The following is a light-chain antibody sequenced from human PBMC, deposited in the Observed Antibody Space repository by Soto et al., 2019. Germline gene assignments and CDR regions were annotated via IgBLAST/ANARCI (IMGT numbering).Light chain of an antibody. CDR3: QQANSFPLT. V-gene: IGKV1-12*01. Sequence: DIQLTQSPSSVSSSLGDRVTLTCRASQGITNWLAWYKQKPGKAPKLLIYAASGLPSGVPSRFSGSGSGTDFTLTISSLQPEDFETYYCQQANSFPLTFGGGTKVDIK. CDR1: QGITNW. CDR2: AAS. J-gene: IGKJ4*01.